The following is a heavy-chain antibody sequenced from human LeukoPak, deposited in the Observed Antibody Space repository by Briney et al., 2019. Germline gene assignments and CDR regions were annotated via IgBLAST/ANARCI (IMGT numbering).Heavy chain of an antibody. V-gene: IGHV3-48*04. Sequence: GGSLRLSCAASGFTFSSYSMNWVRQAPGKGLEWVSYISSSSSTIYYADSVKGRFTISRDNAKNSLYLQMNSLRAEDTAVYYCARDLGYSGYDYWGQGTLVTVSS. CDR3: ARDLGYSGYDY. J-gene: IGHJ4*02. CDR1: GFTFSSYS. D-gene: IGHD5-12*01. CDR2: ISSSSSTI.